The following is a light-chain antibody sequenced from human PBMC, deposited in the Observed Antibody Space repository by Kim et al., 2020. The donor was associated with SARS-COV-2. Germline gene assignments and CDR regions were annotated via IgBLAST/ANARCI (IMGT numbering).Light chain of an antibody. CDR3: QPWDSSTPV. J-gene: IGLJ3*02. CDR1: KLGDKY. V-gene: IGLV3-1*01. CDR2: QDT. Sequence: SSELTQPPSVSVSPGQTASITCSGDKLGDKYACWYQQKPGQSPVLVIYQDTKRPSGIPERFSGSNSGNTATLTISGAQAMDEADYYCQPWDSSTPVFGGGTKVTVL.